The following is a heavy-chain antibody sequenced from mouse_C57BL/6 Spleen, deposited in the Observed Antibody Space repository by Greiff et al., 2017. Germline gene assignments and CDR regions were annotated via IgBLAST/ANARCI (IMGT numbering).Heavy chain of an antibody. D-gene: IGHD1-1*01. CDR2: ISSGSSTI. CDR3: AKLLREYDAMDY. CDR1: GFTFSDYG. Sequence: EVKLVESGGGLVKPGGSLKLSCAASGFTFSDYGMHWVRQAPEKGLEWVAYISSGSSTIYYADTVKGRFTISRDNAKNTLFLQMTSLRSEDTAMYYCAKLLREYDAMDYWGQGTSVTVSS. V-gene: IGHV5-17*01. J-gene: IGHJ4*01.